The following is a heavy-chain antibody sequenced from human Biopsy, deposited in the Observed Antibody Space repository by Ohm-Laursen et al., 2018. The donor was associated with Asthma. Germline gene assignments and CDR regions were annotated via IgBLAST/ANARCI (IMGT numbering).Heavy chain of an antibody. Sequence: SLRLSCAASGFSFSNFAIHWVRQAPGKGLEWVGVISKDASTQDYADSVKGRFTMARDNSKSTLGLQMNSLREEDTAVYYCVRDGTDDAFDIWGQGTVVSVSS. CDR3: VRDGTDDAFDI. J-gene: IGHJ3*02. CDR2: ISKDASTQ. CDR1: GFSFSNFA. V-gene: IGHV3-30*01. D-gene: IGHD1-1*01.